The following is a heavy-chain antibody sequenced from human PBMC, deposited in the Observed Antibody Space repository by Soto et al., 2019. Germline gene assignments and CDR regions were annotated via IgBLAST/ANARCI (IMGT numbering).Heavy chain of an antibody. CDR3: ARNSIAAAGMVSFDY. V-gene: IGHV4-4*02. D-gene: IGHD6-13*01. CDR2: IYHSGST. Sequence: SETLSLTCAVSGGSISSSNWWSWVRQPPGKGLEWIGEIYHSGSTNYNPSLKSRVTISVDKSKNQFSLKLSSVTPADTAVYYCARNSIAAAGMVSFDYWGQLPLVTVSS. CDR1: GGSISSSNW. J-gene: IGHJ4*02.